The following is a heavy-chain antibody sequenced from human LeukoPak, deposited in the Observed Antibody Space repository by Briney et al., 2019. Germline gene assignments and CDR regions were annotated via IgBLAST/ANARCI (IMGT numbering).Heavy chain of an antibody. Sequence: SETLSLTCTVSGGSISSSSYYWGWIRQPPGKGLEWIGSIYYSGSTYYNPSLKSRVTISVDTSKNQFSLKLSSVTAADTAVYYCAREWGVAARYFDYWGQGTLVTVSS. CDR1: GGSISSSSYY. J-gene: IGHJ4*02. CDR3: AREWGVAARYFDY. CDR2: IYYSGST. V-gene: IGHV4-39*07. D-gene: IGHD6-6*01.